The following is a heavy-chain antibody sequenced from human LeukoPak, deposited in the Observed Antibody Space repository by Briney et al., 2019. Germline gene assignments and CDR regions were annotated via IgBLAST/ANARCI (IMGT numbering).Heavy chain of an antibody. V-gene: IGHV3-23*01. CDR2: ISGGGDTT. CDR3: ARDPKVYYYYYMDV. CDR1: GFSFSSYT. J-gene: IGHJ6*03. Sequence: GGSLRLSCSASGFSFSSYTMTWVRQAPGKGPEWVSIISGGGDTTFYTDSVKGRFTISRDNSKNTLYLQMNSLRAEDTAVYYCARDPKVYYYYYMDVWGKGTTVTISS.